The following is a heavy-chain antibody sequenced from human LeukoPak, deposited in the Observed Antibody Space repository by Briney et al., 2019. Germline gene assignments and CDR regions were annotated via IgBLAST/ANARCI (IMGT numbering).Heavy chain of an antibody. CDR3: AGGPNLSSAVYYYDSSGSSDY. D-gene: IGHD3-22*01. J-gene: IGHJ4*02. Sequence: GGSLRLSCAASGFTFRHYSKNWVRQAPGKGLEWVSSISSSSSYIYYADSVKGRFTISRDNAKNSLYLQMNSLRAEDTAVYYCAGGPNLSSAVYYYDSSGSSDYWGQGTLVTVSS. CDR1: GFTFRHYS. V-gene: IGHV3-21*01. CDR2: ISSSSSYI.